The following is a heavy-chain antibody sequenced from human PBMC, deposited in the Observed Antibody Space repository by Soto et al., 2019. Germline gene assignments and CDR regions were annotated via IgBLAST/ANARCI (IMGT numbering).Heavy chain of an antibody. V-gene: IGHV3-23*01. CDR1: GFSITSFA. CDR2: ISASGGST. J-gene: IGHJ4*02. Sequence: GGSLRLSCVASGFSITSFAIILFRQAPGKGLEWASAISASGGSTYADSVKGRFTISRDNSKNTLYLQMNSLRVEDTAVYYCAKVLSSGSYSGALEYWGQGALVTVSS. D-gene: IGHD1-26*01. CDR3: AKVLSSGSYSGALEY.